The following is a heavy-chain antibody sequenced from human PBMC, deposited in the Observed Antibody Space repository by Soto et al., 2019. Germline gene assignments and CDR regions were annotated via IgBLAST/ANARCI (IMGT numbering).Heavy chain of an antibody. Sequence: EVQLLESGGGLRQPGGSLRLSCAASGFSFSSYAMNWVRQAPGKGLQWVSGISGRGTTTDYADSVKGRFTISRDNSKNMVYLQMNSLRAEDTAVYYCAKRRRQWLVTDALDFWGQGTTVTVSS. CDR1: GFSFSSYA. D-gene: IGHD6-19*01. CDR3: AKRRRQWLVTDALDF. J-gene: IGHJ3*01. V-gene: IGHV3-23*01. CDR2: ISGRGTTT.